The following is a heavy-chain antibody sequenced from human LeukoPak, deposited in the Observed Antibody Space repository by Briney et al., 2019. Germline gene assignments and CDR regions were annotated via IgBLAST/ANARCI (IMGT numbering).Heavy chain of an antibody. CDR3: ARLHYDILTRFRNYYYMDV. CDR1: GGSISSYY. CDR2: IYTSGST. Sequence: SPSETLSLTCTVSGGSISSYYWSWIRQPPGKGLEWIGYIYTSGSTNYNHTLKNRVTISEDTSKNHFSLNLSSVTAADTAVYYCARLHYDILTRFRNYYYMDVWGKGTTVTVSS. V-gene: IGHV4-4*09. J-gene: IGHJ6*03. D-gene: IGHD3-9*01.